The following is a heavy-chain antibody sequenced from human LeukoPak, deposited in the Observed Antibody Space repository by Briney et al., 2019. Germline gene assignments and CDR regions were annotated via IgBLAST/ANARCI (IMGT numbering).Heavy chain of an antibody. CDR1: GNYW. CDR2: INSDGSWT. V-gene: IGHV3-74*01. CDR3: VSFYETY. J-gene: IGHJ4*02. Sequence: GGSLRLSCAASGNYWMHWVRQAPGKGLVWVSHINSDGSWTSYADSVKGRFTISKDNAKNTVCLQMNNLRAEDTAVYYCVSFYETYWGRGTLVTVSS. D-gene: IGHD2-2*01.